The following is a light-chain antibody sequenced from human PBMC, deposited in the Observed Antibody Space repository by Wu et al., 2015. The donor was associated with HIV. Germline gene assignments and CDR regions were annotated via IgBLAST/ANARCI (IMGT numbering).Light chain of an antibody. Sequence: DIQMTQSPSSLSASVGDKVTITCRASQSIRSYLNWYQQKPGRAPKLLIYAASSLQSGVPSRFSGSGSGTDFTLTISSLQPEDFATYYCQQSYSAPRAFGQGTKVEI. CDR3: QQSYSAPRA. V-gene: IGKV1-39*01. J-gene: IGKJ1*01. CDR2: AAS. CDR1: QSIRSY.